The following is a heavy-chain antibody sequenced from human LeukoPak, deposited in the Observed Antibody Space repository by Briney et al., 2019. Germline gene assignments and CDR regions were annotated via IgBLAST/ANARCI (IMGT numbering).Heavy chain of an antibody. Sequence: KASQTLSLTCTVSGGSISSGDYYWSWIRQPPGKGLEWIGYIYYSGSTYYNPSLKSRVTISVDTSKNQFSLKLTFVTAADTAVYYCARGKKNFPFDYWGQGTLVTVSS. D-gene: IGHD3-3*01. CDR2: IYYSGST. CDR3: ARGKKNFPFDY. J-gene: IGHJ4*02. V-gene: IGHV4-30-4*08. CDR1: GGSISSGDYY.